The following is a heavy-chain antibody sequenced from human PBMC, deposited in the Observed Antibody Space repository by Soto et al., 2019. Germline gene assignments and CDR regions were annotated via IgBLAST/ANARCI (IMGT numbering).Heavy chain of an antibody. CDR1: GFTVSRNY. J-gene: IGHJ4*02. Sequence: GGSLRLSCAASGFTVSRNYMSWVRQAPGKGLEWVSVIYGGGSTYYADSVKGRFTISRDNSKNTLYLQMNSLRAEDTAVYYCARDRISVAGTDNDYWGQGTLVTVSS. CDR2: IYGGGST. D-gene: IGHD6-19*01. V-gene: IGHV3-53*01. CDR3: ARDRISVAGTDNDY.